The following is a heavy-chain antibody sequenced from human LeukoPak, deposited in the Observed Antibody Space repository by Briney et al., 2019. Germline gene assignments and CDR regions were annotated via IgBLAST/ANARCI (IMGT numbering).Heavy chain of an antibody. Sequence: SETLSLTCTVSGGSISSYYWSWIRQPPGKGLEWIGYIYYSGSTNYNPSLKSRVTISVDTSKNQFSLKLSSVTAADTAVYYCARDLGCSSTSRYYPDVWGQGTTVTVSS. J-gene: IGHJ6*02. D-gene: IGHD2-2*01. V-gene: IGHV4-59*01. CDR1: GGSISSYY. CDR2: IYYSGST. CDR3: ARDLGCSSTSRYYPDV.